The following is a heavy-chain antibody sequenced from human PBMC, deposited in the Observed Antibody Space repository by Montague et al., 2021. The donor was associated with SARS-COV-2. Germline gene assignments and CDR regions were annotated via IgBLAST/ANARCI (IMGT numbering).Heavy chain of an antibody. V-gene: IGHV4-34*01. D-gene: IGHD3-22*01. Sequence: SETLSLTCAVYDGSFSDYSWTWIRQPPGKGLEWIGEINHRGSTNYNPSLKSRVTISVDTSKNQFSLKMTSVTAADTAVDYCARPKDDNSPDRAFDIWGQGTMVTVSS. CDR2: INHRGST. CDR3: ARPKDDNSPDRAFDI. J-gene: IGHJ3*02. CDR1: DGSFSDYS.